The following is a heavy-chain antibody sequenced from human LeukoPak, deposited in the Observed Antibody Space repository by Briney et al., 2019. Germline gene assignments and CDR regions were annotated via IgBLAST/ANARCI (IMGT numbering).Heavy chain of an antibody. Sequence: GGSLRLSCAASGFTFSSYGMHWVRQALGKGLEWVAFIRYDGSNKYYADSVKGRFTISRDNSKNTLYLQMNSLRAEDTAVYYCARLPDYDSSGYLFDYWGQGTLVTVSS. CDR2: IRYDGSNK. CDR1: GFTFSSYG. V-gene: IGHV3-33*08. D-gene: IGHD3-22*01. J-gene: IGHJ4*02. CDR3: ARLPDYDSSGYLFDY.